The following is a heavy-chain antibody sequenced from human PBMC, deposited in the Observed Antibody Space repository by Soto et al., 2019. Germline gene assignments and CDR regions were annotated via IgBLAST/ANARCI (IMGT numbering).Heavy chain of an antibody. CDR3: ARARWYDAFDV. V-gene: IGHV4-38-2*02. CDR1: GFFISSGNY. CDR2: IFHGGNT. Sequence: ASETLSLTCTVSGFFISSGNYWGWIRKPPGKGLEWIGSIFHGGNTYYNPSLKSRVTISVDMSKNQFSLKLNSVTAADTAVYYCARARWYDAFDVWGQGTVVTVSS. D-gene: IGHD2-15*01. J-gene: IGHJ3*01.